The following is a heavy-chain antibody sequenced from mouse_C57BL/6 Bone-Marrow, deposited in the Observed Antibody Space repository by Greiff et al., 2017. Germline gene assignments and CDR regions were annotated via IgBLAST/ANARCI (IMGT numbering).Heavy chain of an antibody. J-gene: IGHJ4*01. CDR2: IHPNSGST. CDR1: GYTFTSYW. V-gene: IGHV1-64*01. Sequence: QVQLKQPGAELVKPGASVKLSCKASGYTFTSYWMHWVKQRPGQGLEWIGMIHPNSGSTNYNEKFKSKATLTVDKSSSTAYMKLSSLTSEDSADYYCAREDYYGSSYDYAMDYWGQGTSVTVSS. D-gene: IGHD1-1*01. CDR3: AREDYYGSSYDYAMDY.